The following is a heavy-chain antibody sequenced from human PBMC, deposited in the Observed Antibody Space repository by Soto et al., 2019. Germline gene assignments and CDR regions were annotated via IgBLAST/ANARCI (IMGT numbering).Heavy chain of an antibody. CDR3: ARHYTAAPNFDY. J-gene: IGHJ4*02. V-gene: IGHV5-10-1*01. CDR1: GYSFTSYW. D-gene: IGHD3-3*01. CDR2: IDPSDSYT. Sequence: GESLKISCKSSGYSFTSYWISWVRQMPGKGLEWMGRIDPSDSYTNYSPSFQGHVTISADKSVSTAYLQWSSLKASDTAMYYCARHYTAAPNFDYWGQGMLVTVSS.